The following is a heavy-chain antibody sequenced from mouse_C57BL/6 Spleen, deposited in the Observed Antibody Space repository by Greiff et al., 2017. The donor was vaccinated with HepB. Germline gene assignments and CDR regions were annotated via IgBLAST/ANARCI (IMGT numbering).Heavy chain of an antibody. V-gene: IGHV5-17*01. J-gene: IGHJ2*01. Sequence: DVKLVESGGGLVKPGGSLKLSCAASGFTFSDYGMHWVRQAPEKGLEWVAYISSGSSTIYYADTVKGRFTISRDNAKNTLFLQMTSLRSEDTAMYYCATSGTGYFDYWGQGTTLTVSS. CDR2: ISSGSSTI. CDR3: ATSGTGYFDY. D-gene: IGHD3-3*01. CDR1: GFTFSDYG.